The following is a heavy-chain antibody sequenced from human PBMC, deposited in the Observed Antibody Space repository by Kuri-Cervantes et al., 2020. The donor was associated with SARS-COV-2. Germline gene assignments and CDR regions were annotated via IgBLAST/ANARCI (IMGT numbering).Heavy chain of an antibody. CDR2: IYYSGST. Sequence: ESLKISCTVSGGSISSSSYYWGWIRQPPGKGLEWIGSIYYSGSTYYNPSLKSRVTISVDTSKNQFSLKLSSVTATDMAVYYCARQMMSSITIFGVVITRNWFDPWGQGTLVTVSS. CDR3: ARQMMSSITIFGVVITRNWFDP. D-gene: IGHD3-3*01. V-gene: IGHV4-39*01. CDR1: GGSISSSSYY. J-gene: IGHJ5*02.